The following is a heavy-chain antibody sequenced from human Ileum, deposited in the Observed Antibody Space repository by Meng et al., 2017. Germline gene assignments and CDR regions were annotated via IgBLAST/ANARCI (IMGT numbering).Heavy chain of an antibody. D-gene: IGHD3-3*01. Sequence: QVQLQQSGPGLVKPSETLSLTCRVSGASITKYYCSWIRQPSGKALEWIGYVYYSGRTTYNPSLKSRVTISVDTSKNHFSLELVSVTAADTAVYYCATYDFWSASPTNAFDSWGQGTLVTVSS. CDR1: GASITKYY. CDR3: ATYDFWSASPTNAFDS. J-gene: IGHJ4*02. V-gene: IGHV4-59*01. CDR2: VYYSGRT.